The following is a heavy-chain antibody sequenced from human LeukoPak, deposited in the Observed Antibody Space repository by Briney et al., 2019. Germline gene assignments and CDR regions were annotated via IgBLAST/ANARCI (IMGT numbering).Heavy chain of an antibody. CDR1: GFTFSSYW. V-gene: IGHV3-7*03. Sequence: PGRSLRLSCAASGFTFSSYWMSWVRQAPGKGLEWVANIKQDGSEKYYVDSVKGRFTISRDNAKNSLYLQMNSLRAETTAVYYSARDRAAAAYDAYDSWGQRTMVTAS. J-gene: IGHJ3*02. CDR3: ARDRAAAAYDAYDS. D-gene: IGHD6-13*01. CDR2: IKQDGSEK.